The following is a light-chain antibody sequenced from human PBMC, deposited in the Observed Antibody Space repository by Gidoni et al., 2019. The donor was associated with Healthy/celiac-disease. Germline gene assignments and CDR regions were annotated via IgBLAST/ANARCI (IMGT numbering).Light chain of an antibody. CDR1: QSVSSSY. CDR3: QQYGSSPQA. J-gene: IGKJ2*01. CDR2: GAS. Sequence: EIVLTQSPVTLSLSPGERATLSCRASQSVSSSYLAWYQQKPGQAPRLLIYGASSRATGIPDRFSGSGSGTDFTITISRLEPEDFAVYYCQQYGSSPQAFGQGTKLEIK. V-gene: IGKV3-20*01.